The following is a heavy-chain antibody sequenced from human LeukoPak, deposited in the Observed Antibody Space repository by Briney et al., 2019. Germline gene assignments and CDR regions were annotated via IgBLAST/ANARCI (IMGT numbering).Heavy chain of an antibody. Sequence: PSETLSLTCTVSGDSVSSDNYYWSWIRQPPGKGLEWIGYISYSGSTNYNPSLKSRVTISIDTSKNQFSLELRSVTAADTAIYYCARQGYDILTGYIDAFDIWGQGTMVTVSS. D-gene: IGHD3-9*01. CDR2: ISYSGST. CDR1: GDSVSSDNYY. V-gene: IGHV4-61*01. J-gene: IGHJ3*02. CDR3: ARQGYDILTGYIDAFDI.